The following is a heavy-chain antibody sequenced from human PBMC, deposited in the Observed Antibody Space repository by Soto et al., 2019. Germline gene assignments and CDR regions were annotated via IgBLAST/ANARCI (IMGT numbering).Heavy chain of an antibody. D-gene: IGHD2-15*01. CDR1: GFTFSSYG. V-gene: IGHV3-30*18. CDR2: ISYDGSNK. Sequence: GGSLRLSCAASGFTFSSYGMHWVRQAPGKGLEWVAVISYDGSNKYYADSVKGRFTISRDNSKNTLYLQMNSLRAEDTAVYYCAKDRDIVVVVAATYWFDPWGQGT. J-gene: IGHJ5*02. CDR3: AKDRDIVVVVAATYWFDP.